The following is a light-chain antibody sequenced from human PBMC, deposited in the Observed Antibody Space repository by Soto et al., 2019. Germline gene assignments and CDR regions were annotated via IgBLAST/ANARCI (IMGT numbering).Light chain of an antibody. J-gene: IGKJ1*01. CDR2: DAS. CDR3: QQYNSYSWT. Sequence: DIQMTQSPSTLSASEGDRVTISCRASQSVSSWLAWYQQKPGKAPKLLIYDASSLESGVPSRFSGSGSGTEFTLTISSPQPDDFATYYCQQYNSYSWTFGQGTKVDIK. CDR1: QSVSSW. V-gene: IGKV1-5*01.